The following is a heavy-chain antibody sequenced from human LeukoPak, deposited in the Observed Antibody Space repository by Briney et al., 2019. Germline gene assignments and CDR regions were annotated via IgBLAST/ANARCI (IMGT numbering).Heavy chain of an antibody. Sequence: GGSLRLSCAASGFTFSSYWMHWVRQAPGKGLVWVSRINSDGSSTSYADSVKGRFTISRDNAKNTLYLQMNSLRAEDTAVYYCARSGYCSSTSCRRAMRYWGQGTLVTVSS. J-gene: IGHJ4*02. CDR3: ARSGYCSSTSCRRAMRY. CDR1: GFTFSSYW. V-gene: IGHV3-74*01. CDR2: INSDGSST. D-gene: IGHD2-2*01.